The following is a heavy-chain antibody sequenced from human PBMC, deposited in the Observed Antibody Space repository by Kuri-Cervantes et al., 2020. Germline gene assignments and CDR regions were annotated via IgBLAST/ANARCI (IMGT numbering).Heavy chain of an antibody. J-gene: IGHJ5*02. CDR3: AKGVGYCSGGSCWNWFDP. Sequence: GESLKISCAASGFTFSSHGMHWVRQAPGKGLEWVAVISYDGSNKYYADSVKGRFTISRDNSKSTLYLQMNSLRAEDTAVYYCAKGVGYCSGGSCWNWFDPWGQGTLVTVSS. D-gene: IGHD2-15*01. CDR1: GFTFSSHG. CDR2: ISYDGSNK. V-gene: IGHV3-30*18.